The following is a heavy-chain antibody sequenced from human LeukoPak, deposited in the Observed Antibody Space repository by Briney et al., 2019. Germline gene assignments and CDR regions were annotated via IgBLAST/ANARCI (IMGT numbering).Heavy chain of an antibody. J-gene: IGHJ4*02. D-gene: IGHD3-10*01. CDR1: GGSISSSSYY. CDR3: ARQEYYYGSGSYYNYPANYYFDY. CDR2: IYYSGST. V-gene: IGHV4-39*01. Sequence: PSETLSLTCTVSGGSISSSSYYWGWIRQPPGKGLEWIGSIYYSGSTYYNPSLKSRVTISVDTSKNQFSLKLSSVTAADTAVYYCARQEYYYGSGSYYNYPANYYFDYWGQGTLATVSS.